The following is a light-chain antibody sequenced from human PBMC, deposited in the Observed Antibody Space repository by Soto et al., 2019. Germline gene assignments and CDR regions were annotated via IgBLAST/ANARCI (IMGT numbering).Light chain of an antibody. Sequence: EIVLTQSPGSLSLSPGERATLSCRASQSVDSRFFAWYQQRPGQAPRLLIYGASRRATGIPDRFTGSGSGTDFPLTINGLEPEDFALYYCQQYDSSVTFGLGTKVEIK. CDR3: QQYDSSVT. V-gene: IGKV3-20*01. CDR2: GAS. J-gene: IGKJ1*01. CDR1: QSVDSRF.